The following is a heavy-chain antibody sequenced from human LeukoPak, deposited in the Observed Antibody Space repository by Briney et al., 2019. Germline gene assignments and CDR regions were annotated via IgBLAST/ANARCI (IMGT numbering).Heavy chain of an antibody. CDR1: GFSLSGYG. D-gene: IGHD3-10*01. CDR2: IWSAGTNE. CDR3: ARGGWFGELLFDY. V-gene: IGHV3-33*01. J-gene: IGHJ4*02. Sequence: GRSLRLSCEASGFSLSGYGMHWVRQAPGKGLEWVALIWSAGTNEFYADAVKGRFTISRDNSKNIVHLHMNSLRAEDTALYYCARGGWFGELLFDYWGQGTLVTVSS.